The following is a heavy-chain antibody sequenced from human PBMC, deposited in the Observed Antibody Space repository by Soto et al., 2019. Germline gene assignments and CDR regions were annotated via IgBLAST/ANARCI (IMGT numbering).Heavy chain of an antibody. CDR1: GFTFSSYW. J-gene: IGHJ4*02. Sequence: GGSLRLSCAASGFTFSSYWMSWVRQAPGKGLEWVAYIKQDGSEKYYVDSVKGRFTISRDNAKNSLYLQMNSLRAEDTAVYYCARVDGAVGGANDFWGQGTLVTVSS. V-gene: IGHV3-7*01. CDR2: IKQDGSEK. CDR3: ARVDGAVGGANDF. D-gene: IGHD1-26*01.